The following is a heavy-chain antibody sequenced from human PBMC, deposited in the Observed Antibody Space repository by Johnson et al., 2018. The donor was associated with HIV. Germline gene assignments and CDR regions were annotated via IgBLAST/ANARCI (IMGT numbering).Heavy chain of an antibody. CDR3: ARVKRSGTYYRDAFDI. Sequence: QVKLVESGGGLVQPGGSLRLSCAASGFTFSSYAMHLVRQAPGKGLEWVAVISDDGSNKYYADSVKGRFTISRDNSKNTLYLQMNSLRVGDTAVYFCARVKRSGTYYRDAFDIWGQGTMVTVSS. J-gene: IGHJ3*02. CDR2: ISDDGSNK. D-gene: IGHD1-26*01. CDR1: GFTFSSYA. V-gene: IGHV3-30*04.